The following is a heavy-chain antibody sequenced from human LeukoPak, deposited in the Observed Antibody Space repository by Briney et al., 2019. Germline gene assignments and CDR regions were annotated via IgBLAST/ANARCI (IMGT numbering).Heavy chain of an antibody. Sequence: GGSLRLSCSASGFTFSRYAMHWVRQAPGKGLEYVSAISSNGGSTYYADSVKGRFIISRDNSKNTLYLQMSSLRAEDTAVYYCAPSPYYYESSGYSAWGQGTLVIVSS. CDR3: APSPYYYESSGYSA. J-gene: IGHJ5*02. CDR1: GFTFSRYA. D-gene: IGHD3-22*01. V-gene: IGHV3-64D*06. CDR2: ISSNGGST.